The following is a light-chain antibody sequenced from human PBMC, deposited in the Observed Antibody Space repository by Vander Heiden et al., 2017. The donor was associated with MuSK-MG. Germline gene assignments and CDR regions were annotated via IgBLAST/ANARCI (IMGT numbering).Light chain of an antibody. J-gene: IGKJ4*01. Sequence: DTQVNLSPSSLSASVGYRLTVTCRASKSISSYLDWYQQKPEKAPELLIYAASIMQSGVPSRFSGSGSGTDFTLTISSRQPEDFATYYCQQSYNTPLISFGGGTKVEIK. CDR3: QQSYNTPLIS. CDR1: KSISSY. CDR2: AAS. V-gene: IGKV1-39*01.